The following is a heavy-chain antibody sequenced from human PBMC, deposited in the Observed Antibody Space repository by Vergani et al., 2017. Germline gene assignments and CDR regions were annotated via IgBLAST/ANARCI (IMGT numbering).Heavy chain of an antibody. CDR3: AKDILENTATWDY. CDR1: GFTFSSYA. D-gene: IGHD5-18*01. V-gene: IGHV3-23*01. CDR2: ISGSGGST. Sequence: EVQLLESGGGLVQPGGSLRLSCAASGFTFSSYAMSWVRQAPGKGLEWVSAISGSGGSTYYADSVKGRLTISRDNSKNSLYLQMNSLRAEDTAVYYCAKDILENTATWDYWGQGTLVTVSS. J-gene: IGHJ4*02.